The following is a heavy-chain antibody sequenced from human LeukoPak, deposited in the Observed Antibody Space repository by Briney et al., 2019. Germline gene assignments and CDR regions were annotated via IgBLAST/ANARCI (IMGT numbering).Heavy chain of an antibody. CDR2: INPNRCRT. CDR3: ARAYRYDSSGYYIPIFDY. V-gene: IGHV1-2*02. Sequence: ASVKVSFKSSGCTFTCQYLHWVGQPPAQGVDWMGLINPNRCRTNYAQKFQGRVTMTRDTSISTAYMELSRLRSDDTAVYYCARAYRYDSSGYYIPIFDYWGQGTLVTVSS. J-gene: IGHJ4*02. D-gene: IGHD3-22*01. CDR1: GCTFTCQY.